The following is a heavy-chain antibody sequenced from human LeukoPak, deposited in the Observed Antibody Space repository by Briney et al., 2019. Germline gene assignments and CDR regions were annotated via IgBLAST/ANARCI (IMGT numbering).Heavy chain of an antibody. CDR1: GFVFSNTW. V-gene: IGHV3-74*01. Sequence: GGSLRLSCAASGFVFSNTWMNWVRQAPGKGLVWVSRINSDGSSIVYADSVKGRFTISRDNAKNTKYLQMNSLRGDDSAVYYCVRDWYYSTDYWGQGTLVTVSS. CDR2: INSDGSSI. CDR3: VRDWYYSTDY. D-gene: IGHD4-11*01. J-gene: IGHJ4*02.